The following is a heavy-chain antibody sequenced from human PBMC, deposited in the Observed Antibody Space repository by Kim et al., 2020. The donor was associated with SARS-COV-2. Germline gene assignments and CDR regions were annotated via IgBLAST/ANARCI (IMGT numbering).Heavy chain of an antibody. CDR1: GFTFSSYG. CDR2: ISYDGSNK. CDR3: AKDSVIGWFGEGYGMDV. V-gene: IGHV3-30*18. D-gene: IGHD3-10*01. J-gene: IGHJ6*02. Sequence: GGSLRLSCAASGFTFSSYGMHWVRQAPGKGLEWVAVISYDGSNKYYADSVKGRFTISRDNSKHTLYLQMNSLRAEDTAVYYCAKDSVIGWFGEGYGMDVWGHGTTVTVSS.